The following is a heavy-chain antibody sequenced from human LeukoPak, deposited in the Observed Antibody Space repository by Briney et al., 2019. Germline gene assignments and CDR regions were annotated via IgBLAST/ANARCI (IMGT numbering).Heavy chain of an antibody. CDR1: GGSFSGYY. CDR2: INHSGST. V-gene: IGHV4-34*01. Sequence: SETLSLTCAVYGGSFSGYYWSWIRQPPGKGLEWIGEINHSGSTNYNPSLKSRVTISVDTSKNQFSLKLSSVTAADTAVYHCARFRYGSGSYPKNYYYYMDVWGKGTTVTVSS. J-gene: IGHJ6*03. D-gene: IGHD3-10*01. CDR3: ARFRYGSGSYPKNYYYYMDV.